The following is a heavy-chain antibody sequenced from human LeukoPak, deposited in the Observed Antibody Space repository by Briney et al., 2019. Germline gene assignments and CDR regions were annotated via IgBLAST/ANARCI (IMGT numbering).Heavy chain of an antibody. CDR1: GCTFSIYW. D-gene: IGHD3-9*01. CDR3: ARDFDQPSGN. Sequence: GGSLRLSCAASGCTFSIYWMHWVRQAPGKGLVWVSRINSDGTSTGYADSVRGRFTISRDNAENTLYLQMNSLGAEDTAVYYCARDFDQPSGNWGQGTLVTVSS. V-gene: IGHV3-74*01. J-gene: IGHJ4*02. CDR2: INSDGTST.